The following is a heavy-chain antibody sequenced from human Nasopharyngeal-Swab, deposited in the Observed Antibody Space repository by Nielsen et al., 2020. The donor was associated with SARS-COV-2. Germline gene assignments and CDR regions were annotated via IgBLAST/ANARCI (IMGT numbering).Heavy chain of an antibody. V-gene: IGHV1-3*01. J-gene: IGHJ4*02. CDR1: GYTFTSYY. Sequence: ASVKVSCKASGYTFTSYYMHWVRQAPGQRLEWMGWINAGNSNTKYSQKFQGRVTITRDTSASTAYMELSSLRSEDTAVYYCARGRPEPSYYGSGSRLDYWGQGTLVTVSS. CDR3: ARGRPEPSYYGSGSRLDY. CDR2: INAGNSNT. D-gene: IGHD3-10*01.